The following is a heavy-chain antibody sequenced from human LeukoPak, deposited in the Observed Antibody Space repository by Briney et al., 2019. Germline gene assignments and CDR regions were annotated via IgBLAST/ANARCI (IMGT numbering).Heavy chain of an antibody. V-gene: IGHV4-59*01. CDR1: GGSISSYY. J-gene: IGHJ3*02. D-gene: IGHD3-10*01. CDR2: IYYSGST. Sequence: SETLSLTCTVSGGSISSYYWSWIRQPPGKGLEWIGYIYYSGSTNYNPSLKSRVTISVDTSKNQFSLKLSSVTAADTAVYYCARGPITMVWGVIPNAFDIWGQGTMVTVSS. CDR3: ARGPITMVWGVIPNAFDI.